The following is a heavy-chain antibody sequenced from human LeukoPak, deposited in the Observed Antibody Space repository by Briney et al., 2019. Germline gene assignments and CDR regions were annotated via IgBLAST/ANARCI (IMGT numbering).Heavy chain of an antibody. Sequence: ASVKVSCKASGYTFTSYAMHWVRQAPGQRLEWMGWINAGNGNTKYSQKFQGRVTITRDTSASTAYMELSSLRSEDTAVYYCARGHYVIEATGTGLGIWGQGTMVTVSS. CDR3: ARGHYVIEATGTGLGI. CDR1: GYTFTSYA. J-gene: IGHJ3*02. D-gene: IGHD6-13*01. V-gene: IGHV1-3*01. CDR2: INAGNGNT.